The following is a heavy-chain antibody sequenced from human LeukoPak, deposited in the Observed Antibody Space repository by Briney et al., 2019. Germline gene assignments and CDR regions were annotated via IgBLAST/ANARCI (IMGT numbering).Heavy chain of an antibody. J-gene: IGHJ6*02. D-gene: IGHD3-10*01. CDR1: GGSIRNHY. CDR3: ARTPLGYYYGSGTYSYGMDV. Sequence: SETLSLTCAVPGGSIRNHYWSWIRQPPGKGLEWIGHISYSGSTNYNPSLKSRVTISVDTSKNQFSLKLTSVTAADTAGYYCARTPLGYYYGSGTYSYGMDVWGQGTTVTVSS. CDR2: ISYSGST. V-gene: IGHV4-59*08.